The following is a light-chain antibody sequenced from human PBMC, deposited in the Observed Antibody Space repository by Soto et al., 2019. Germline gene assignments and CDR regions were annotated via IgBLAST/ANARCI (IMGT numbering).Light chain of an antibody. J-gene: IGKJ1*01. CDR3: QQYGFSLRT. V-gene: IGKV3-15*01. CDR2: GAS. Sequence: EIVMTQSPATLSVSPGERATLSCRASQSVSSDLAWYHQKPGQAPRLLIYGASTRATGIPARFSGSGSGTEFTLSINSLQSEDFAVYYCQQYGFSLRTFGQGSKVEV. CDR1: QSVSSD.